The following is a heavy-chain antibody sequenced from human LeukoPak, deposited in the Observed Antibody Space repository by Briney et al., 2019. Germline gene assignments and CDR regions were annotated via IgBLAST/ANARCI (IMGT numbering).Heavy chain of an antibody. CDR1: GGSISSSSYY. Sequence: SETLSLTCTVSGGSISSSSYYWGWIRQPPGKGLEWIGSIYYSGSTYYNPSLKSRVTISVDTSKNQFSLKLSSVTAADTAVYYCARGGELLRGPYYFDYWGQGTLVTVSS. D-gene: IGHD1-26*01. J-gene: IGHJ4*02. CDR3: ARGGELLRGPYYFDY. CDR2: IYYSGST. V-gene: IGHV4-39*01.